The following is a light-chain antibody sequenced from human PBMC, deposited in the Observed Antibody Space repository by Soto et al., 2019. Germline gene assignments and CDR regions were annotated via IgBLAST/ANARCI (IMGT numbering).Light chain of an antibody. CDR3: QQSYSNPTWT. Sequence: DIQLTQSPSSLSASVGERVTITCRASQSISTYLNWYQQRPGEAPKLLVYDSSTLHSGVPSRFSGSGFGAEFTLTVSGLQPEDSATYYCQQSYSNPTWTFGQGTKVEIK. V-gene: IGKV1-39*01. J-gene: IGKJ1*01. CDR2: DSS. CDR1: QSISTY.